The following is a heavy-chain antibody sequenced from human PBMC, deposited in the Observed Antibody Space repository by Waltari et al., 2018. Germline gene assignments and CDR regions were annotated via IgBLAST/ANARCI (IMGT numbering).Heavy chain of an antibody. J-gene: IGHJ4*02. CDR1: GYTFNRYD. D-gene: IGHD4-17*01. CDR2: MNANSGKP. CDR3: ARTEVYGDHFFDY. Sequence: QVQLVQSGAEVKKPGAAVKVSCQSSGYTFNRYDNNTVRTATGKGLEWMGWMNANSGKPCYAQKFHGRVTITRNTSISTAYMELSSLRSEDTAVYYCARTEVYGDHFFDYWGQGTLFTVSS. V-gene: IGHV1-8*03.